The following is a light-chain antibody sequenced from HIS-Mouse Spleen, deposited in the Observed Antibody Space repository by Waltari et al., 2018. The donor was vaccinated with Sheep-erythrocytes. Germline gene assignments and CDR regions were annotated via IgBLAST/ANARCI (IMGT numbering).Light chain of an antibody. Sequence: SVLTPPPSASGTPGQRVTISCSGSSPNIGSNTVNWYQQLPGTAPKLLIYSNNQRPTGVPDRFSGSKSGTSASLAISGLQSEDEADYYCAAWDDSLNGVVFGGGTKLTVL. CDR3: AAWDDSLNGVV. CDR2: SNN. V-gene: IGLV1-44*01. CDR1: SPNIGSNT. J-gene: IGLJ2*01.